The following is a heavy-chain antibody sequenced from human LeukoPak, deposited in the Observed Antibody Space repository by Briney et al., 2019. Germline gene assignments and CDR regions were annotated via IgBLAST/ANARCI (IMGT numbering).Heavy chain of an antibody. V-gene: IGHV4-4*02. CDR3: ARVYSGSYRRPLYFDY. CDR2: IYHSGST. CDR1: GGSISSSNW. Sequence: PSETLSLTCAVSGGSISSSNWWSWVRQPPGKGLEWIGEIYHSGSTNYNPSLKSRVTISVDKSKNQFSLKLSSVTAADTAVYYCARVYSGSYRRPLYFDYWGQGTLVTVSS. D-gene: IGHD1-26*01. J-gene: IGHJ4*02.